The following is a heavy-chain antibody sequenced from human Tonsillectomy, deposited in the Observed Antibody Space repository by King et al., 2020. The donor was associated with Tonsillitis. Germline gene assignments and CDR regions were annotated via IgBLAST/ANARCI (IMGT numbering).Heavy chain of an antibody. CDR2: INGDGGST. D-gene: IGHD3-22*01. J-gene: IGHJ4*02. CDR3: ATDNIPSPGFDGSGYPLDY. V-gene: IGHV3-43*02. CDR1: GFKFDYYG. Sequence: QLVQSGGGAVQPGGSLRLSCAASGFKFDYYGMHWVRQAPGKGLEWVSLINGDGGSTYYADSIKGRFTISRDNSKNSLYLHMNGLKTEDTALYFCATDNIPSPGFDGSGYPLDYWGQGTLVTVSS.